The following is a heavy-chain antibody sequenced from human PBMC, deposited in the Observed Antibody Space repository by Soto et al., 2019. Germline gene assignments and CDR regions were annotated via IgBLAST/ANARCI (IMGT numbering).Heavy chain of an antibody. CDR1: GYTFTGYY. D-gene: IGHD5-12*01. V-gene: IGHV1-2*02. CDR2: INPNSGGT. J-gene: IGHJ4*02. Sequence: ASVKVSCKASGYTFTGYYMHWVRQAPGQGLEWMGWINPNSGGTNYAQKFQGRVTMTRDTSISTAYMELSRLRSDDTAVYYCASIYGWRYSGYDSAFDYWGQGTLVTVS. CDR3: ASIYGWRYSGYDSAFDY.